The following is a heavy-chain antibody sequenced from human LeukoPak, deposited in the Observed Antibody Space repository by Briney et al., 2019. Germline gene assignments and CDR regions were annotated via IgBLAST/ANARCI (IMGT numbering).Heavy chain of an antibody. CDR2: IKKKGDGGTT. CDR1: GFPFSDDW. Sequence: GGSLRLSCAASGFPFSDDWMNWVRQAPGKGLEWVGRIKKKGDGGTTDYAAPVKGRFTISRDDSKNMLYLEMNNLKIEDTAVYYCTTVTMVRDYGYWGQGTLVTVSS. J-gene: IGHJ4*02. D-gene: IGHD3-10*01. V-gene: IGHV3-15*01. CDR3: TTVTMVRDYGY.